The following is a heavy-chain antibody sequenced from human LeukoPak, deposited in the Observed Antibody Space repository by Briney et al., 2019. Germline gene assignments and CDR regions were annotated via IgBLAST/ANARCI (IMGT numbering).Heavy chain of an antibody. J-gene: IGHJ3*02. CDR1: GFTFSSYA. CDR3: ARDADLGTTITGAFDI. CDR2: ISGSGGST. V-gene: IGHV3-23*01. D-gene: IGHD5-24*01. Sequence: GGSLRLSCAASGFTFSSYAMSWVRRAPGKGLEWVSAISGSGGSTYYSDSVKGRFTISRDNSKNTLYLQMNSLRAQDTAVYYCARDADLGTTITGAFDIWGQGTMVTVSS.